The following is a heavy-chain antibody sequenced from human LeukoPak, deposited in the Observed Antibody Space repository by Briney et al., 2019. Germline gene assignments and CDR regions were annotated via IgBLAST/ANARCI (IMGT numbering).Heavy chain of an antibody. D-gene: IGHD3-10*01. CDR2: IYHSGNT. CDR1: GGSISSGDYY. J-gene: IGHJ4*02. CDR3: ASYHGSGSQKRYYFDY. V-gene: IGHV4-30-4*01. Sequence: TSETLSLTCTASGGSISSGDYYWSWIRQPPGEGLEWIGYIYHSGNTYYTPSLKSRVTLSVDTSKNQFSLKLSSVTAADTAVYYCASYHGSGSQKRYYFDYWGQGTLVTVSS.